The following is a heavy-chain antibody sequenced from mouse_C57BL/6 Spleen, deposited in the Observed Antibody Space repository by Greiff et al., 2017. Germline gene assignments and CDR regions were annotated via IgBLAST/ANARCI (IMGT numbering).Heavy chain of an antibody. J-gene: IGHJ4*01. V-gene: IGHV5-4*01. CDR3: ARDDYDVDYAMDY. Sequence: EVQRVESGGGLVKPGGSLKLSCAASGFTFSSYAMSWVRQTPEKRLEWVATISDGGSYTYYPDNVKGRFTISRDNAKNNLYLQMSHLKSEDTAMYYCARDDYDVDYAMDYWGQGTSVTVSS. CDR1: GFTFSSYA. CDR2: ISDGGSYT. D-gene: IGHD2-4*01.